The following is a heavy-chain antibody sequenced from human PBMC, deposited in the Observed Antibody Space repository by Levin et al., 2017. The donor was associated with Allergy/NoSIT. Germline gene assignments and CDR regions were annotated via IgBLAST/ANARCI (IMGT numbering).Heavy chain of an antibody. V-gene: IGHV2-5*02. D-gene: IGHD3-10*01. J-gene: IGHJ4*02. CDR2: IYWDDDK. Sequence: SGPTLVKPTQTLTLTCTFSGFSLSTSAVGVGWVRQPPEKALEWLALIYWDDDKRYSPSLKSRLTITKDTSKNQVVLTMTNVDPVDTATYYCAHSKFYYGAGSYYNGFDYWGQGTLVTVSS. CDR1: GFSLSTSAVG. CDR3: AHSKFYYGAGSYYNGFDY.